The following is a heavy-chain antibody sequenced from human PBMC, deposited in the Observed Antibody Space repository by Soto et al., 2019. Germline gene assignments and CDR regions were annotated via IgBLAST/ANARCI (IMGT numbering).Heavy chain of an antibody. V-gene: IGHV1-18*01. D-gene: IGHD1-26*01. Sequence: ASVKVSCKASGYTFTSYGISWVRQAPGQGLEWMGWISAYNGNTNYAQKLQGRVTMTTDTSTSTAYMELRSLRSDDTAVYYCARDPSLLGAITYYYYYYGMDVWGQGTTVTVSS. J-gene: IGHJ6*02. CDR3: ARDPSLLGAITYYYYYYGMDV. CDR2: ISAYNGNT. CDR1: GYTFTSYG.